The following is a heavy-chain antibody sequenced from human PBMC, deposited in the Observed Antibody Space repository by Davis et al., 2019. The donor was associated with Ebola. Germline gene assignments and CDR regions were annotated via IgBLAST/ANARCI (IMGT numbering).Heavy chain of an antibody. J-gene: IGHJ4*02. CDR2: IRQDGGET. D-gene: IGHD4-11*01. Sequence: GESLKISCAAASGFAFSIHWMTWVRQAPGKGLEWVANIRQDGGETYYADSVKGRFAISRDNARNSFYLQMNSLRVEDTAVYYCARDNYWKLDYWGQGILVTVSS. CDR3: ARDNYWKLDY. V-gene: IGHV3-7*01. CDR1: GFAFSIHW.